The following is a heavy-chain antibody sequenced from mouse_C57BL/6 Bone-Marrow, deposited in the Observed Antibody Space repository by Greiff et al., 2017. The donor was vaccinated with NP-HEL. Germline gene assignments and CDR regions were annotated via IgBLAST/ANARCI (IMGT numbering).Heavy chain of an antibody. Sequence: VQLQQPGAELVMPGASVKLSCKASGYTFTSYWMHWVKQRPGQGLEWIGEIDPSDSYTNYNQKFKGKSTLTVDKSSSTAYMQLSSLTSEDSAVYYCVLITTVVPWYFDVWGTGTTVTVSS. CDR1: GYTFTSYW. J-gene: IGHJ1*03. V-gene: IGHV1-69*01. CDR3: VLITTVVPWYFDV. D-gene: IGHD1-1*01. CDR2: IDPSDSYT.